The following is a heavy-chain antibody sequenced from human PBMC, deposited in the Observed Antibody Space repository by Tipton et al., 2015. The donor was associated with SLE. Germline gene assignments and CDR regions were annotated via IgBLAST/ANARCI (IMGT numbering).Heavy chain of an antibody. CDR1: GDSIRSTTYY. CDR3: ARAPGLERSYFYYFYMDV. D-gene: IGHD1-1*01. J-gene: IGHJ6*03. V-gene: IGHV4-39*07. CDR2: VYFGGTT. Sequence: TLSLTCTVSGDSIRSTTYYWAWIRQPPGKGLEWIGSVYFGGTTYNNPSLKSRVAISVDMSKNQFSLRLASVTAADTAVYYCARAPGLERSYFYYFYMDVWGKGTTVTVSS.